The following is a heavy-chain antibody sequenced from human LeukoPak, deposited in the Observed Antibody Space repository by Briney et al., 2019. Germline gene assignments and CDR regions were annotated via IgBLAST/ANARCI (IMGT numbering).Heavy chain of an antibody. J-gene: IGHJ3*02. CDR1: GYPITSDYY. Sequence: SETLSLTCTVSGYPITSDYYWSWIRQPAGEGLEWIGRISSSGSTNYNPSLKSRVTISVDTSKNQFSLKLSSVTAADTAMYFCARGPYSYDSSGAFDIWGQGTMVTVSS. CDR3: ARGPYSYDSSGAFDI. V-gene: IGHV4-38-2*02. CDR2: ISSSGST. D-gene: IGHD3-22*01.